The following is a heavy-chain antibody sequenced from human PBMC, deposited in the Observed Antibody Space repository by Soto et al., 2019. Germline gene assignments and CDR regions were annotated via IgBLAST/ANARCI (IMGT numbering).Heavy chain of an antibody. V-gene: IGHV1-18*01. D-gene: IGHD4-4*01. CDR3: ARSGTTVTSGRYYGMDV. Sequence: QVQLVQSGAEVKKPGASVKVSCKASGYTFTSYGISWVRQAPGQGLEWMGWITGYNGKTNYAQKLQGRVTMTTDTSTSTAHMELRSLRSDDTAVYYCARSGTTVTSGRYYGMDVWGQGTTVTVSS. CDR1: GYTFTSYG. CDR2: ITGYNGKT. J-gene: IGHJ6*02.